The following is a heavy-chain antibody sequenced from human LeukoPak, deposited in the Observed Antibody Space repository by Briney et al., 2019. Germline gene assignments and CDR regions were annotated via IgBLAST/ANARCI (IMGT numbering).Heavy chain of an antibody. CDR1: GYTFTGYY. CDR3: ARGIAVAGLNWFDH. J-gene: IGHJ5*02. CDR2: INPNSGGT. V-gene: IGHV1-2*02. Sequence: ASVKVSCKASGYTFTGYYMHWVRQAPGQGLEWMGWINPNSGGTNYAQKFQGRVTMTRDTSISTAYMELSRLRSDDTAVYYCARGIAVAGLNWFDHWGQGTLVTVSS. D-gene: IGHD6-19*01.